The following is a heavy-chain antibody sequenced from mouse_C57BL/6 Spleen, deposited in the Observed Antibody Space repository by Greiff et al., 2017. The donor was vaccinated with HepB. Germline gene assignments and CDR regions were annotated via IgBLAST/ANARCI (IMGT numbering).Heavy chain of an antibody. V-gene: IGHV1-63*01. CDR2: IYPGGGYT. Sequence: VQLQQSGAELVRPGTSVKMSCKASGYTFTNYWIGWAKQRPGHGLEWIGDIYPGGGYTNYNEKFKGKATLTADKSSNTAYMQFSSLTSEDSAIYYCARSGYGSSYGFAYWGQGTLVTVSA. CDR1: GYTFTNYW. J-gene: IGHJ3*01. CDR3: ARSGYGSSYGFAY. D-gene: IGHD1-1*01.